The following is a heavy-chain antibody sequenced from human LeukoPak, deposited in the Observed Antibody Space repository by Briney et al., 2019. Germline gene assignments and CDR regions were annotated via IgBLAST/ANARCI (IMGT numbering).Heavy chain of an antibody. CDR2: FYSSGST. CDR1: GGSISSGSYY. D-gene: IGHD3-22*01. V-gene: IGHV4-61*10. Sequence: PSETLSLTCTVSGGSISSGSYYWSWIRQPAGEGLEWIGRFYSSGSTNYNPSLKSRVTISVDTSKNQFSLKLSSVTAADTAVYYCARDGAPHEFYDSSGYILDWFDPWGQGTLVTVSS. CDR3: ARDGAPHEFYDSSGYILDWFDP. J-gene: IGHJ5*02.